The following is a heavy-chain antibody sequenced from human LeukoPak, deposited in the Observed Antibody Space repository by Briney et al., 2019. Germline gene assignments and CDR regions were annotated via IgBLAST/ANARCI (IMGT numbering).Heavy chain of an antibody. CDR3: ARSDSSGYYYDDY. Sequence: GASVKVSCKASGYTFTGYYMHWVRQAPGQGLEWMGWINPNSGGTNYAQKLQGRVTMTTDTSTSTAYMELRSLRSDDTAVYYCARSDSSGYYYDDYWGQGTLVTVSS. D-gene: IGHD3-22*01. CDR2: INPNSGGT. V-gene: IGHV1-2*02. J-gene: IGHJ4*02. CDR1: GYTFTGYY.